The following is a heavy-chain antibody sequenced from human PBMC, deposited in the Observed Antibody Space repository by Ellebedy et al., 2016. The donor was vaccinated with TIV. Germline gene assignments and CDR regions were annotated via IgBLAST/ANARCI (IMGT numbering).Heavy chain of an antibody. D-gene: IGHD6-13*01. CDR2: ISAYNGNT. CDR3: ARESVAAAITDYYYYGMDV. J-gene: IGHJ6*02. V-gene: IGHV1-18*01. Sequence: ASVKVSCXASGYTFTSYGISWVRQAPGQGLEWMGWISAYNGNTNYAQKLQGRVTMTTDTSTSTAYMELRSLRSDDTAVYYCARESVAAAITDYYYYGMDVWGQGTTVTVSS. CDR1: GYTFTSYG.